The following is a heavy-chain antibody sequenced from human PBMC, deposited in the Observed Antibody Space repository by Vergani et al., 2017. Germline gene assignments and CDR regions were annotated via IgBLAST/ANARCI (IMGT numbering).Heavy chain of an antibody. CDR2: IRSKANSYAT. CDR1: GFTFSGSA. V-gene: IGHV3-73*01. D-gene: IGHD6-19*01. Sequence: VQLVESGGGLVKPGGSLRLSCAASGFTFSGSAMHWVRQASGKGLEWVGRIRSKANSYATAYAASVKGRFTISRDDSKNTAYLQMNSLKTEDTAVYYCTNVPEGIAVAGTGYDYWGQGTLVTVSS. CDR3: TNVPEGIAVAGTGYDY. J-gene: IGHJ4*02.